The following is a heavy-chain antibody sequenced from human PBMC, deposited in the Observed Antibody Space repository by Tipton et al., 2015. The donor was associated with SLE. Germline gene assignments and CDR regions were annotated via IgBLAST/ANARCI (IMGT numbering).Heavy chain of an antibody. CDR1: GGSISSSSYY. CDR2: ISSSGSTI. J-gene: IGHJ4*02. D-gene: IGHD3-22*01. CDR3: ARDISGLEDY. Sequence: LSLTCTVSGGSISSSSYYWGWIRPAPGKGLEWVSYISSSGSTIYYADSVKGRFTISRDNAKNSLYLQMNSLRAEDTAVYYCARDISGLEDYWGQGTLVTVSS. V-gene: IGHV3-11*04.